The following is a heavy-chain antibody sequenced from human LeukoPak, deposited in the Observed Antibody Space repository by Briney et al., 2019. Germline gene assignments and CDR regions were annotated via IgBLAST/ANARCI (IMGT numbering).Heavy chain of an antibody. CDR1: GYTFTSYG. CDR2: ISAYNGNT. V-gene: IGHV1-18*01. CDR3: ARYDRDAKFYYYYYMDV. D-gene: IGHD2-21*02. Sequence: ASVKVSCKASGYTFTSYGISWVRQAPGQGLEWMGWISAYNGNTNYAQKLQGRVTMTTDISTSTAYMELRSLRSDDPAVYYCARYDRDAKFYYYYYMDVWGKGTTVTVSS. J-gene: IGHJ6*03.